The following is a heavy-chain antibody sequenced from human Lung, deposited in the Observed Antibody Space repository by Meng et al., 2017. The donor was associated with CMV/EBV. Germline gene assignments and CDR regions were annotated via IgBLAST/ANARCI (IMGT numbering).Heavy chain of an antibody. J-gene: IGHJ6*02. CDR1: ADTITDYY. CDR2: IKPNSGGS. V-gene: IGHV1-2*02. CDR3: ARVKWSYQGDYYYYCRAF. Sequence: ASAMVFCWAAADTITDYYMLWVLHVPGQGLEWMGWIKPNSGGSNYAQKFQGRVTMTRDTSISTAYMELSRLRSHDTAVYYCARVKWSYQGDYYYYCRAFWGQG. D-gene: IGHD1-26*01.